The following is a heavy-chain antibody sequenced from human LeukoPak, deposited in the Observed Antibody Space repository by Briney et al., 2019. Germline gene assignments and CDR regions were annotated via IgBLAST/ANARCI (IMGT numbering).Heavy chain of an antibody. CDR2: IWYDGSNK. D-gene: IGHD3-9*01. V-gene: IGHV3-33*06. CDR3: AKDLMDYDILTGYYDY. CDR1: GFTFSSYG. J-gene: IGHJ4*02. Sequence: GGSLRLSCAASGFTFSSYGMHWVRQAPGKGLEWVAVIWYDGSNKYYADSVKGRFTISRDNSKNTLYLQMNSLRAEDTAVYYCAKDLMDYDILTGYYDYWGQGTLVTVSS.